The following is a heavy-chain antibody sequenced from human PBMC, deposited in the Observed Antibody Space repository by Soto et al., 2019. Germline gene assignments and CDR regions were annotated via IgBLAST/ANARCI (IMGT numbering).Heavy chain of an antibody. V-gene: IGHV3-33*01. Sequence: VGSLRLSCAASGSTFSSYAMHWVRQAPGKGLEWVAVIWYDGSNEDYADSVKGRFTISRDNSKNTLFLQMNSLRAEDTAVYYCAREDTGTFDRWGQGTLVTVSS. D-gene: IGHD1-1*01. CDR1: GSTFSSYA. J-gene: IGHJ4*02. CDR3: AREDTGTFDR. CDR2: IWYDGSNE.